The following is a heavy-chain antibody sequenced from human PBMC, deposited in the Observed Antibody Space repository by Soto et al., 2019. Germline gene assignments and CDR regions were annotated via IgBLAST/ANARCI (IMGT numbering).Heavy chain of an antibody. D-gene: IGHD6-19*01. Sequence: SGPTLVNPTQTLTLTCTFSGFSLSTSGMCVGWIRQPPGKALEWLARIDWDDDKYYSTSLKTRLTISKDTSKNQVVLTMTNMDPVDTATYYCARIRSSSGWYYFDYWGQGTLVTVSS. CDR3: ARIRSSSGWYYFDY. CDR2: IDWDDDK. CDR1: GFSLSTSGMC. J-gene: IGHJ4*02. V-gene: IGHV2-70*11.